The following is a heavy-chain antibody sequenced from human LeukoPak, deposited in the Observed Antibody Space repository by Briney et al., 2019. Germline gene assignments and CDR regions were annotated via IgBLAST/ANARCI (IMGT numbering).Heavy chain of an antibody. V-gene: IGHV4-4*07. CDR1: GGSISSYY. CDR2: IYTSGST. CDR3: ARDYVWGSYRYFDY. Sequence: PSETLSLTCTASGGSISSYYWSWIRQPAGKGLEWIGRIYTSGSTNYNPSLKSRVTMSVDTSKNQFSLKLSSVTAADTAVYYCARDYVWGSYRYFDYWGQGPLVTVSS. J-gene: IGHJ4*02. D-gene: IGHD3-16*02.